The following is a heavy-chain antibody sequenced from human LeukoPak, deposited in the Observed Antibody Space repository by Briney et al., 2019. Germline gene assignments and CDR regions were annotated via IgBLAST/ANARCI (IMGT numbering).Heavy chain of an antibody. J-gene: IGHJ6*02. CDR3: ARQVGYSYGYYYYGMDV. D-gene: IGHD5-18*01. Sequence: SETLSLTCTVSGVSISSYYWSWLRQPPGKGLEWIGYIYYSGSTNYNPSLKSRVTISVDTSKNQFSLKLSSVTAADTAVYYCARQVGYSYGYYYYGMDVWGQGTTVTVSS. CDR1: GVSISSYY. V-gene: IGHV4-59*08. CDR2: IYYSGST.